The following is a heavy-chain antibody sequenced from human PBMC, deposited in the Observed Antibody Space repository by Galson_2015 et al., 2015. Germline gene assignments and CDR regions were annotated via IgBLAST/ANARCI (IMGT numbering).Heavy chain of an antibody. D-gene: IGHD3-3*01. V-gene: IGHV3-11*01. CDR1: GFTFSDYY. J-gene: IGHJ6*02. CDR3: ARDEEAIFGVTQIIPGGMDV. CDR2: ISSSGSTI. Sequence: SLRLSCAASGFTFSDYYMSWIRQAPGKGLEWVSYISSSGSTIYYADSVKGRFTISRDNAKNSLYLQMNSLRAEDTAVYYCARDEEAIFGVTQIIPGGMDVWGQGTTVTVSS.